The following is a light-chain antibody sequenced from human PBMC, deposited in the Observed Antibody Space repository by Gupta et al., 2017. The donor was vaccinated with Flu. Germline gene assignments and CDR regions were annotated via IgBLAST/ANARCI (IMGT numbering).Light chain of an antibody. CDR3: QLYQGLPPSFA. CDR1: EDNSNY. J-gene: IGKJ3*01. Sequence: SPSASVGERVTITCQGSEDNSNYLNWYQQKQGKATELKIYDEYNLKAGVPSRFRGNRSGTNFTFTIGSMQPEDFATYYCQLYQGLPPSFAFGHGTKVDV. V-gene: IGKV1-33*01. CDR2: DEY.